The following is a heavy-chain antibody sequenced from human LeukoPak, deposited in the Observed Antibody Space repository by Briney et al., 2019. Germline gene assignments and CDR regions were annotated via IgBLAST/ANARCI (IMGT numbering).Heavy chain of an antibody. CDR2: ISSSGSTI. V-gene: IGHV3-11*01. Sequence: GGSLRLSCAASGLTFSDYYMSWIRQAPGKGLEWVSYISSSGSTIYYADSVKGRFTISRDNAKNSLYLQMNSLRAEDTAVYYCARVVDTAMVFDYWGQGTLVTVSS. CDR3: ARVVDTAMVFDY. D-gene: IGHD5-18*01. J-gene: IGHJ4*02. CDR1: GLTFSDYY.